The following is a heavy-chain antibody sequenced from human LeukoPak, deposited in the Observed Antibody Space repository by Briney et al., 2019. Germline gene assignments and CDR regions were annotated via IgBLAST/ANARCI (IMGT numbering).Heavy chain of an antibody. J-gene: IGHJ4*02. Sequence: GGPLRLSCAASGFTFSSYSMTWVRQAPGKGLEWVSSISSSSSYIYYADSVKGRFTISRDNAKNSLYLQMNSLRAEDTAVYYCARVRGIAAATPGYWGQGTLVTVSS. CDR1: GFTFSSYS. D-gene: IGHD6-13*01. CDR3: ARVRGIAAATPGY. CDR2: ISSSSSYI. V-gene: IGHV3-21*01.